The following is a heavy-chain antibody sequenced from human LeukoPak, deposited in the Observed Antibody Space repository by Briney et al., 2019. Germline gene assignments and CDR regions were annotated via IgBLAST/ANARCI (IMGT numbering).Heavy chain of an antibody. V-gene: IGHV4-59*08. CDR3: ARHQAVAAPNY. CDR2: IYYDGST. D-gene: IGHD6-19*01. CDR1: GGSISNYY. Sequence: SETLSLTCTVSGGSISNYYWSWIRQPPGKGLEWIGHIYYDGSTSYNPSLKSRVTISVATSKNQFSLKLSSVTATDTAVYYCARHQAVAAPNYWGQGTLVTVSS. J-gene: IGHJ4*02.